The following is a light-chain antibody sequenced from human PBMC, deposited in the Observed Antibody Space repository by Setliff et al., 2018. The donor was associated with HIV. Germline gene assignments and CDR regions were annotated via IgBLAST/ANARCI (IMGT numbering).Light chain of an antibody. V-gene: IGLV1-51*01. J-gene: IGLJ2*01. CDR2: DNN. CDR1: TSNIGSNY. Sequence: QSVLTQPPSMSAAPRQKVSISCSGSTSNIGSNYVSWYQKFPGTAPKLLIYDNNKQPSGIPDRFSGSKSGTSATLDITGLQPGDEADYYCGTWDNNLSGYVIFGGGTKVTV. CDR3: GTWDNNLSGYVI.